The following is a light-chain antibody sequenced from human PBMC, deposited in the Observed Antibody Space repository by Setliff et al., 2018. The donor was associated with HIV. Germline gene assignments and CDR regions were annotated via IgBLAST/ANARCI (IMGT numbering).Light chain of an antibody. J-gene: IGLJ1*01. V-gene: IGLV2-18*02. CDR2: EVS. Sequence: QSALTQPPSVSGSPGQSVTISCTGTSSDVGNYNRVSWYQQPPGAAPKLIIYEVSNRPSGVPDRFSGPKSGNTASLTISGLQAEDEALYFCSSYTSIITFVFGTGTKVTVL. CDR1: SSDVGNYNR. CDR3: SSYTSIITFV.